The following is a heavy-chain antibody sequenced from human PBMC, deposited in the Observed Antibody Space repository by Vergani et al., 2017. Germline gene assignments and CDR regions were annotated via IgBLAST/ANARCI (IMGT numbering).Heavy chain of an antibody. CDR3: VRDTPRGTTEVAFD. Sequence: EVQLVESGGSLVQPGGSLRLSCAASGFIFTTSWMSWVRQAPGKGLEWVAKINKDGRETYYVDSVKGRFTISRDNAKNLLFLEMNSLRVEDTAVYYCVRDTPRGTTEVAFDWGQGTLVTVSS. CDR1: GFIFTTSW. J-gene: IGHJ4*02. D-gene: IGHD2/OR15-2a*01. CDR2: INKDGRET. V-gene: IGHV3-7*01.